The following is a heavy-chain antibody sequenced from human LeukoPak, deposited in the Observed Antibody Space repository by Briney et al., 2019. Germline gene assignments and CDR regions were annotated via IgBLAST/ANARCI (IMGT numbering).Heavy chain of an antibody. CDR2: ISSSSSYI. CDR3: AKAIRTSCYGCNMDV. J-gene: IGHJ6*03. CDR1: GFTFSSYS. V-gene: IGHV3-21*04. Sequence: GGSLRLSCAASGFTFSSYSMNWVRQAPGKGLEWVSSISSSSSYIYYADSVKGRFTISRDNSKNTLYLQMNTLRAEDTAVYYCAKAIRTSCYGCNMDVWGEGTTVTVSS. D-gene: IGHD2-2*01.